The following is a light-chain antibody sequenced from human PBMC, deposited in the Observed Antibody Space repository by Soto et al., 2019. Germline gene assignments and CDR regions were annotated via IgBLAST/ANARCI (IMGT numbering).Light chain of an antibody. CDR1: SSNIGAGYA. V-gene: IGLV1-40*01. CDR3: QSYDNSLGAAYV. J-gene: IGLJ1*01. CDR2: GNN. Sequence: QSVLTQPPSVSGAPGQRVTISCTGSSSNIGAGYAVHWYQQLPGTAPKLLIFGNNNRPSGVPDRFSASRSGTSASLAITGLQDEDESDYYCQSYDNSLGAAYVFRTGTKVTVL.